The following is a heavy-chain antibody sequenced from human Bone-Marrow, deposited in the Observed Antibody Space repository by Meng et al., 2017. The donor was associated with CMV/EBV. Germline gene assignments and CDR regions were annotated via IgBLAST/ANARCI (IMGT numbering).Heavy chain of an antibody. CDR2: IFSNDEK. Sequence: SGPTLVKPTETLTLTCTVSGFSLSNARMGVSWIRQPPGKALEWLAHIFSNDEKSYSTSLKSRLTISKDTSKSQVVLTMTNMDPVDTATYYCAHRRGIAAAAYLFDPWGQGTLVTVSS. CDR1: GFSLSNARMG. J-gene: IGHJ5*02. V-gene: IGHV2-26*01. CDR3: AHRRGIAAAAYLFDP. D-gene: IGHD6-13*01.